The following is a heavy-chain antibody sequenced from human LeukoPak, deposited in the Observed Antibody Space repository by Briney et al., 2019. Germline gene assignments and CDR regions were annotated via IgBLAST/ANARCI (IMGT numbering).Heavy chain of an antibody. CDR1: GYTFTGYY. CDR2: INPNSGGT. CDR3: ARAQEPQLLWFGELYY. Sequence: ASVKVSCKASGYTFTGYYMHWVRQALGQGLEWMGRINPNSGGTNYAQKFQGRVTMTRDTSISTAYMELSRLRSDDTAVYYCARAQEPQLLWFGELYYWGQGTLVTVSS. V-gene: IGHV1-2*06. J-gene: IGHJ4*02. D-gene: IGHD3-10*01.